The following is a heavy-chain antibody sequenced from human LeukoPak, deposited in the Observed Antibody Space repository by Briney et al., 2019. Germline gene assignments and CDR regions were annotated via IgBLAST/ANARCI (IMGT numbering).Heavy chain of an antibody. V-gene: IGHV1-69*04. Sequence: SVKVSCKASGGTFSSYTISWVRQAPGQGLEWMGRIIPILGIANYAQKFRGRVTITADKSTSTAYMELSSLRSEDTAVYYCARDILRRGYMYAFDIWGQGTMVTVSS. CDR2: IIPILGIA. CDR3: ARDILRRGYMYAFDI. J-gene: IGHJ3*02. CDR1: GGTFSSYT. D-gene: IGHD6-13*01.